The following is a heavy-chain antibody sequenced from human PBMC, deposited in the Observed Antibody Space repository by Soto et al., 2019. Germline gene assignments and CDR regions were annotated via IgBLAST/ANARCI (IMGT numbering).Heavy chain of an antibody. V-gene: IGHV3-53*02. D-gene: IGHD3-3*01. CDR3: ARADHDFWSCTQNYGMDV. CDR1: GFTVSSNY. CDR2: IYSGGST. Sequence: EVQLVETGGGLIQPGGSLRLSCAASGFTVSSNYMSWVRQAPGKGLEWVSVIYSGGSTYYADSVKGRFTISRDNSKNTLYLQMNSLRAEDTAVYYCARADHDFWSCTQNYGMDVWGQGTTVTVSS. J-gene: IGHJ6*02.